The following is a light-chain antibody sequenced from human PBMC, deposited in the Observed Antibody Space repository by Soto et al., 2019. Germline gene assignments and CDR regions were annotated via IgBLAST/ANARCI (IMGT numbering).Light chain of an antibody. CDR3: QQINSYPIT. CDR2: DAS. CDR1: QSISSG. V-gene: IGKV1-5*01. Sequence: DIQVTQSPATLSASVGDRVTITCRASQSISSGLAWYQQKPGKAPKLLIYDASSLESGVPSRFSGRGSVSECTLTIGGQQPDDFATYYCQQINSYPITFRQGTRLEIK. J-gene: IGKJ5*01.